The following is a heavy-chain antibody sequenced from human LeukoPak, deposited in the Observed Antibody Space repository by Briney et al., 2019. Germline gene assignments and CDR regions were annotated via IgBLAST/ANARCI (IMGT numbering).Heavy chain of an antibody. CDR3: ARERPRYTGRNYFDY. V-gene: IGHV4-34*01. J-gene: IGHJ4*02. CDR1: GGSFSGYY. D-gene: IGHD1-1*01. CDR2: INHSGST. Sequence: PSETLSLTCAVYGGSFSGYYWSWIRQPPGKGLEWIGEINHSGSTNYNPSLKSRVTISVDTSKNQFSLKPSSVTAADTAVYYCARERPRYTGRNYFDYWGQGTLVTVSS.